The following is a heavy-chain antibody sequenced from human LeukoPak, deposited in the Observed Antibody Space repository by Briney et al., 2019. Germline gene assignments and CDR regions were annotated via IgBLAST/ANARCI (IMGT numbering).Heavy chain of an antibody. D-gene: IGHD3-3*01. V-gene: IGHV4-39*01. J-gene: IGHJ4*02. CDR2: IKNGGSP. CDR3: ARAVDYDFWSGYLTRTKPYYFDY. Sequence: SETLSLTCTVSGGSISSSSSFWGWIRQPPGKGLEWIGHIKNGGSPNYNPPLKSRVTISLDTSKNQFSLTVSSVTAADTAVYYCARAVDYDFWSGYLTRTKPYYFDYWGQGTLVTVSS. CDR1: GGSISSSSSF.